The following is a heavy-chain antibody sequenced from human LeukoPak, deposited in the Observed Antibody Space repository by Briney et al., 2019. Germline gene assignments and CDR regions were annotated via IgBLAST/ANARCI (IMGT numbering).Heavy chain of an antibody. J-gene: IGHJ4*02. V-gene: IGHV3-30*01. CDR3: ARDIQLWEAIGFDY. CDR1: GFTFSSYA. CDR2: ISYDGSNK. Sequence: GGSLRLSCAASGFTFSSYAMHWVRQAPGKGLEWVAVISYDGSNKYYADSVKGRFTISRDNSKNTLYLQMNSLRAEDTAVYYCARDIQLWEAIGFDYWGQGTLVTVSS. D-gene: IGHD5-18*01.